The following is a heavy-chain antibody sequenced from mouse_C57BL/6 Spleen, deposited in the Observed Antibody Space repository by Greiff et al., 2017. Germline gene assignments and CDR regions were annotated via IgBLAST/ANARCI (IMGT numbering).Heavy chain of an antibody. D-gene: IGHD2-3*01. CDR1: GYTFTSYW. V-gene: IGHV1-52*01. J-gene: IGHJ1*03. CDR3: AREGDGYYGRYFDV. Sequence: QVQLKQSGAELVRPGSSVKLSCKASGYTFTSYWMHWVKQRPIQGLEWIGNIDPSDSETHYNQKFKDKATLTVDKSSSTAYMQLSSLTSEDSAVYYCAREGDGYYGRYFDVWGTGTTVTVSS. CDR2: IDPSDSET.